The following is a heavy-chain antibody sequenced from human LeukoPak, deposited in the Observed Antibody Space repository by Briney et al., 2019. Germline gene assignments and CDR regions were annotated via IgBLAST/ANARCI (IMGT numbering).Heavy chain of an antibody. V-gene: IGHV3-53*01. D-gene: IGHD5-18*01. Sequence: PGGSLRLSCAASGFTVSSNYMSWVRQAPGKGLEWVSVIYSGGSTYYADSVKGRFTISRDNSKNTLYLQMNGLRAEDTAVYYCARGGWIQLWSHFDYWGQGTLVTVSS. CDR2: IYSGGST. J-gene: IGHJ4*02. CDR1: GFTVSSNY. CDR3: ARGGWIQLWSHFDY.